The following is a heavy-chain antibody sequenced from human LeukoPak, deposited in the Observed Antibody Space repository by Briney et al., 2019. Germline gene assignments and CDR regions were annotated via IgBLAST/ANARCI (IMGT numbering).Heavy chain of an antibody. CDR1: GGSISSSNYY. V-gene: IGHV4-39*01. CDR3: ARQISDYYYYYMDV. D-gene: IGHD3-10*01. J-gene: IGHJ6*03. Sequence: PSETLSLTCTGSGGSISSSNYYWGGIRQPPGKGLQWIVTIYYSGTTYYNPSLESRVTISEDTSKNQFSLTLRSVTAADTAVYYCARQISDYYYYYMDVWGKGTTVTVSS. CDR2: IYYSGTT.